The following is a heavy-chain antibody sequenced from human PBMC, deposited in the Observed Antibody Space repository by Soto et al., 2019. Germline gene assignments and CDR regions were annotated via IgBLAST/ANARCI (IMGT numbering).Heavy chain of an antibody. CDR3: VHSVLRTVFGLVTTTAIYFDF. D-gene: IGHD3-3*01. CDR1: GFSLTTSGVG. CDR2: IYWDDDK. V-gene: IGHV2-5*02. Sequence: QITLNESGPTVVRPTETLTLTCRFSGFSLTTSGVGVGWVRQSPGKAPEWLALIYWDDDKRYSESLKSRLTITKDTSKNQVVLIVANLDPTDTATYYCVHSVLRTVFGLVTTTAIYFDFWGLGTPVAVSS. J-gene: IGHJ4*02.